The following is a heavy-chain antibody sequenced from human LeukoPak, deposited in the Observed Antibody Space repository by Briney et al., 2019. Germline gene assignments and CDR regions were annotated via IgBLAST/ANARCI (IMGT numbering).Heavy chain of an antibody. D-gene: IGHD4-17*01. CDR2: ISYDGSNK. V-gene: IGHV3-30-3*01. CDR1: GFTVSSNY. Sequence: GGSLRLSCAAFGFTVSSNYMSWVRQAPGKGLEWVAVISYDGSNKYYADSVKGRFTISRDNSKNTLYLQMNSLRAEDTAVYYCARDDYGDYEAFDYWGQGTLVTVSS. CDR3: ARDDYGDYEAFDY. J-gene: IGHJ4*02.